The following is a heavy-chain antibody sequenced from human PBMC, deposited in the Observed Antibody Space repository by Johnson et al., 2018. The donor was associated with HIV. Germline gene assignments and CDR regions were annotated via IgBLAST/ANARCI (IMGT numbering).Heavy chain of an antibody. V-gene: IGHV3-30*04. CDR2: ISYDGSNK. CDR1: GFTFSSYA. CDR3: ARDITAARPSAFDI. D-gene: IGHD6-6*01. J-gene: IGHJ3*02. Sequence: QVQLVESGGGVVQPGRSLRLSCAASGFTFSSYAMHWVRQAPGKGLEWVAVISYDGSNKYYADSVKGRFTISRDNSKNTLYLQMNSLRDEDTAVYYCARDITAARPSAFDIWGQGTMVTVSS.